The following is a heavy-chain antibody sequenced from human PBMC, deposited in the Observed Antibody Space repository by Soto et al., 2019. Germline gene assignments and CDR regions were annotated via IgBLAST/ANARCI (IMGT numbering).Heavy chain of an antibody. CDR1: GGSISSSNW. CDR3: ARGSGNFDY. V-gene: IGHV4-4*02. Sequence: SETLSLTCAVSGGSISSSNWWSWIRQPPGKGLEWIGDIYYSGSTNYNPSLKSRVTISVDTSKNQFSLKLSSVTAADTAVYYCARGSGNFDYWGQGTLVTV. CDR2: IYYSGST. J-gene: IGHJ4*02.